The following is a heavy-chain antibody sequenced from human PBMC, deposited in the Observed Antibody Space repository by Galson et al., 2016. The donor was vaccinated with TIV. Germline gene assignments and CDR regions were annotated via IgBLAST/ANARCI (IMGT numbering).Heavy chain of an antibody. V-gene: IGHV3-11*01. D-gene: IGHD2-21*01. CDR2: ISSSGVTI. CDR1: GFTFSDYY. Sequence: SLRLSCAASGFTFSDYYMSWIRPAPGKGLEWISYISSSGVTIYYADSVRGRFTISRDNAKNSLFLQINSLRVDDTAVYFCARGLSVIYGMDVWGQGTTVTVSS. CDR3: ARGLSVIYGMDV. J-gene: IGHJ6*02.